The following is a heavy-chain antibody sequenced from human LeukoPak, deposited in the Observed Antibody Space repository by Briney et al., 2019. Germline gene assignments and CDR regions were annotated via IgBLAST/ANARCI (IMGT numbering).Heavy chain of an antibody. Sequence: SSETLSLTCAVSGGSISSGGYSWSWIRQPPGKGLGWIGYIYHSGSTYNNPSLKSRVTISVDRSKNQFSLKLSSVTAADTAVYYCAKTVAGYWYFDLWGRGTLVTVSS. CDR3: AKTVAGYWYFDL. D-gene: IGHD6-19*01. CDR1: GGSISSGGYS. V-gene: IGHV4-30-2*01. CDR2: IYHSGST. J-gene: IGHJ2*01.